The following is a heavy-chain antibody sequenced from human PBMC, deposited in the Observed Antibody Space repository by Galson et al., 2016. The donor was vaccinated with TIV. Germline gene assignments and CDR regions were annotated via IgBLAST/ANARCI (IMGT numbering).Heavy chain of an antibody. D-gene: IGHD3-10*01. Sequence: SVKVSCKASGATFRNYAINWVRRAPGQGLEWMGGILPISATTNFAQKFQGRVTLTTSSSTVYMELSGLTLDDTAVYYCARDQSYYRSRGSFEDGFDVWGQGTMVSVSS. CDR3: ARDQSYYRSRGSFEDGFDV. CDR2: ILPISATT. V-gene: IGHV1-69*05. CDR1: GATFRNYA. J-gene: IGHJ3*01.